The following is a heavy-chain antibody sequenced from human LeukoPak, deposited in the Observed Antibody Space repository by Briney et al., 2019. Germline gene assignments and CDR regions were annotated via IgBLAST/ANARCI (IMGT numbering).Heavy chain of an antibody. J-gene: IGHJ4*02. CDR2: FYYSGST. CDR1: GGSISTGSYY. V-gene: IGHV4-39*01. D-gene: IGHD3-22*01. CDR3: ARCVFPTHYDSSGYYLDY. Sequence: SETLSLTCTVSGGSISTGSYYWGWIRRPPGQGLERIGGFYYSGSTYYNPSLKSRVTIFVDKSKNQFSLKLSSVTAADTAVYYCARCVFPTHYDSSGYYLDYWGQGTLVTVSS.